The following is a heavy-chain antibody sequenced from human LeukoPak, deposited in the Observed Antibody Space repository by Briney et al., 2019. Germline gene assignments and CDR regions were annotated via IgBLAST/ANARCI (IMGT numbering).Heavy chain of an antibody. CDR1: GLTVRSNY. CDR2: IHSGGNT. CDR3: ARCDTSRWNGIDF. V-gene: IGHV3-53*01. D-gene: IGHD6-13*01. J-gene: IGHJ4*02. Sequence: GGSLRLSCAASGLTVRSNYMGWVRQAPGKGLEWVSVIHSGGNTYYVDPVKGRFTISRDNSRNTMDLQMNSLRAEDTAVYYCARCDTSRWNGIDFWGQGTLVTVSS.